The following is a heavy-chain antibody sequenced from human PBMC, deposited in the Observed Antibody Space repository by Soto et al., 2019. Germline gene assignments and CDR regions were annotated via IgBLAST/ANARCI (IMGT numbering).Heavy chain of an antibody. J-gene: IGHJ6*02. CDR1: GGTFSSYA. D-gene: IGHD6-13*01. CDR2: IIPIFGTA. CDR3: ATIAAAALEGAYYYYYGMDV. V-gene: IGHV1-69*01. Sequence: GASVKVSCKASGGTFSSYAISWVRQAPGQGLEWMGGIIPIFGTANYAQKFQGRVTITADESTSTAYMELSSLRSEDTAVYYCATIAAAALEGAYYYYYGMDVWGQGTTVTVSS.